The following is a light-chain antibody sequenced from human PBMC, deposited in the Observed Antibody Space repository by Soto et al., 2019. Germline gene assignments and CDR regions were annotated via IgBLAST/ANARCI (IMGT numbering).Light chain of an antibody. CDR1: SSDLGGYNY. CDR2: DVS. CDR3: SSYISSSTYVV. J-gene: IGLJ2*01. Sequence: QSALTQPASVSGSPGQSITISCTGTSSDLGGYNYVSWYQQHPGKAPKLMIYDVSNRPSGVSNRFSGSKSGNTASLTISGLQAEDEADYYCSSYISSSTYVVFGGGTQLTVL. V-gene: IGLV2-14*01.